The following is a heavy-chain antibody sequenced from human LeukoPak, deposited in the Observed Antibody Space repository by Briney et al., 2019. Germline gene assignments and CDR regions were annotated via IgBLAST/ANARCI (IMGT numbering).Heavy chain of an antibody. Sequence: PGGSLRLSCAASGSTSSGYWMNWVRQVPGKGLEWVANIKQDGSEKYYVGSVKGRFTISRDNAKNSLYLQLNSLRAEDTAVYYCAGGTGWLIDYWGQGTLVTVSS. D-gene: IGHD6-19*01. CDR3: AGGTGWLIDY. CDR1: GSTSSGYW. CDR2: IKQDGSEK. J-gene: IGHJ4*02. V-gene: IGHV3-7*04.